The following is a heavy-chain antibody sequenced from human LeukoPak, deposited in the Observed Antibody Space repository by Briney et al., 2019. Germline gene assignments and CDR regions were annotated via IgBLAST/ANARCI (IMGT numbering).Heavy chain of an antibody. V-gene: IGHV1-8*01. Sequence: ASVKVSCKASGYTFTSYDINWVRQATGQGLEWMGWMNPNSGNTGYAQKFQARVSMTRNTSISTVYMELSSLRSEDTAVYYCTRGLVVLSATSWAFDIWGHGTMVTVSS. CDR2: MNPNSGNT. D-gene: IGHD2-15*01. J-gene: IGHJ3*02. CDR1: GYTFTSYD. CDR3: TRGLVVLSATSWAFDI.